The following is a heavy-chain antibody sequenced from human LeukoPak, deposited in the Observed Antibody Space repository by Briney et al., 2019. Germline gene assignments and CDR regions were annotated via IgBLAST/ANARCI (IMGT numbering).Heavy chain of an antibody. CDR1: GLSISSGYY. D-gene: IGHD2-2*01. J-gene: IGHJ5*02. CDR2: IYHSGST. CDR3: ASVIGYCSSTSCYWFDL. V-gene: IGHV4-38-2*01. Sequence: SETLSLTCAVSGLSISSGYYWGWIRQPPGKGLEWIGSIYHSGSTYYNPSLKSRVTKSVDTSKNQFSLKLSSVTAADTAVYYCASVIGYCSSTSCYWFDLWGQGTLVTVSS.